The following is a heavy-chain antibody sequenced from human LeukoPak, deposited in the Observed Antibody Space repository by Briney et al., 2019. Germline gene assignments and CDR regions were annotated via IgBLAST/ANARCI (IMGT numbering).Heavy chain of an antibody. CDR1: GGSISSSSYY. Sequence: SETLSLTCTVSGGSISSSSYYWGWIRQPPGKGLEWIGSIYYSGSTYYNPSLKSRVTISVDTSKNQSSLKLSSVTAADTTVYYCARHFGGSGWFVDYWGQGTLVTVSS. CDR2: IYYSGST. J-gene: IGHJ4*02. D-gene: IGHD6-19*01. V-gene: IGHV4-39*01. CDR3: ARHFGGSGWFVDY.